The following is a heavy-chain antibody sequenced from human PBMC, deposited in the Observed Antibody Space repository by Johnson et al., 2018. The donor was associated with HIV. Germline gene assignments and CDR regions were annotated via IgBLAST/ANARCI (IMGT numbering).Heavy chain of an antibody. J-gene: IGHJ3*02. CDR1: GFTVSSNY. CDR2: ISWNSGSI. CDR3: AKDSGRGVTDAFDI. D-gene: IGHD3-10*01. V-gene: IGHV3-9*01. Sequence: VQLVESGGGLIQPGGSLRLSCAASGFTVSSNYMSWVRQAPGKGLEWVSGISWNSGSIGYADSVKGRFTISRDNAKNSLYLQMNSLRAEDTALYYCAKDSGRGVTDAFDIWGQGTMVTVSS.